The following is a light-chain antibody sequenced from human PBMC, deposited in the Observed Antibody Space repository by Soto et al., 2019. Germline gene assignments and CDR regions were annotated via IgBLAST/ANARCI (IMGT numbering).Light chain of an antibody. V-gene: IGKV2-28*01. CDR2: LGS. CDR3: MQALQKQYT. J-gene: IGKJ2*01. Sequence: DIVMTQSPLSLPVTPGEPASISCRSSQSLLHSNGYNYLDWYLQKPGQSPQLLIYLGSNRASGVPDRFSGSGSGTDFTLKISRVEAEDVGVYYCMQALQKQYTFGQGTKLEIK. CDR1: QSLLHSNGYNY.